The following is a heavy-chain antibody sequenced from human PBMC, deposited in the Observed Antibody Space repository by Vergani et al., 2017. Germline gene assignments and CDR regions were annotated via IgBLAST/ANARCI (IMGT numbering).Heavy chain of an antibody. D-gene: IGHD2-15*01. CDR3: AGSRPYCTSGSCPAI. CDR2: IHTGGST. V-gene: IGHV4-61*02. CDR1: GESIRSGSHY. J-gene: IGHJ4*02. Sequence: QVKLQESGPGLLKPSQTLSLTCTVSGESIRSGSHYWSWIRQPAGKGPEWIGHIHTGGSTDLNPSFKSRVSISVDTSKNQFSLKLTSVTAADTAVYYCAGSRPYCTSGSCPAIWGQGTLVTVSS.